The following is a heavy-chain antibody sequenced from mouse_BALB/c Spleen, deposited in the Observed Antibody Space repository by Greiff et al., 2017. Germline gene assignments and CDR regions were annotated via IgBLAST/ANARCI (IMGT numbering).Heavy chain of an antibody. CDR2: ISYSGST. D-gene: IGHD2-4*01. CDR3: ARYPLMISYAMDY. CDR1: GYSITSDYA. J-gene: IGHJ4*01. Sequence: EVQLQQSGPGLVKPSQSLSLTCTVTGYSITSDYAWNWIRQFPGNKLEWMGYISYSGSTSYNPSLKSRISITRDTSKNQFFLQLNSVTTEDTATYYCARYPLMISYAMDYWGQGTSVTVSS. V-gene: IGHV3-2*02.